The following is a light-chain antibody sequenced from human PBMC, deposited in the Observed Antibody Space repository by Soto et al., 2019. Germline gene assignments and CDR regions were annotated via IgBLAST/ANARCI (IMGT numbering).Light chain of an antibody. Sequence: AIRMTQSPSSFSASTGDRVTITCRASQGISSYLAWYQQKPGKAPKLLIYAASTLQSGVPSRFSGSGSGTDFTLTISCLQSEDVATYYCQKYNSAPTFTFGPGTRVDLK. CDR3: QKYNSAPTFT. CDR2: AAS. CDR1: QGISSY. J-gene: IGKJ3*01. V-gene: IGKV1-8*01.